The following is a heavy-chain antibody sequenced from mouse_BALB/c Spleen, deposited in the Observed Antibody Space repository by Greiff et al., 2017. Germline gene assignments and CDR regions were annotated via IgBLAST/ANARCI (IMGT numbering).Heavy chain of an antibody. CDR2: IYPGSGST. D-gene: IGHD1-1*01. V-gene: IGHV1S22*01. CDR1: GYTFTSYW. J-gene: IGHJ1*01. Sequence: LQQPGSELVRPGASVKLSCKASGYTFTSYWMHWVKQRPGQGLEWIGNIYPGSGSTNYDEKFKSKATLTVDTSSSTAYMQLSSLTSEDSAVYYCTRGAYYYGSSYRYFDVWGAGTTVTVSS. CDR3: TRGAYYYGSSYRYFDV.